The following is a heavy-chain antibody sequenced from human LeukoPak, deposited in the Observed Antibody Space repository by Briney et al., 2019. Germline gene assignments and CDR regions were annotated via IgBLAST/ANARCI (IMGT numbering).Heavy chain of an antibody. V-gene: IGHV4-28*01. J-gene: IGHJ3*02. D-gene: IGHD6-19*01. CDR2: IYYSGNT. Sequence: PSDTLSLTCAVSGYSISSNNWWAWIRQPPGKGLEWIGYIYYSGNTYYNPYNPSLMSRVTMSVDTSKNQFSLKLDSVTEIDTAMYYCARNQAVAANRGAFDIWGQGTMVTVSS. CDR3: ARNQAVAANRGAFDI. CDR1: GYSISSNNW.